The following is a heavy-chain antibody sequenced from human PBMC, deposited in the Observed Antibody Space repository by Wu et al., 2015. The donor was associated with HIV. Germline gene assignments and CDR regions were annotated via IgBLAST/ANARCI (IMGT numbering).Heavy chain of an antibody. CDR1: GGTFGSYA. CDR3: ARDREGKTVTTGFDP. Sequence: QVQLVQSGAEVRKPGSSVKVSCKASGGTFGSYAITWVRQAPGEGLEWMGGIIPIFGTPNYAQKFQGRVTMTTDEATSTVYMELSGLRSEDTAVYYCARDREGKTVTTGFDPWGQGTLVTVSS. J-gene: IGHJ5*02. D-gene: IGHD4-17*01. V-gene: IGHV1-69*05. CDR2: IIPIFGTP.